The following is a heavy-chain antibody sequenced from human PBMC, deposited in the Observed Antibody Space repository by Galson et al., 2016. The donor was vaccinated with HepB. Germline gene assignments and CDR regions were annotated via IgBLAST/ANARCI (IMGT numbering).Heavy chain of an antibody. CDR1: GFTFNRRG. D-gene: IGHD6-13*01. CDR3: SRIERAAESVYYCYMAV. V-gene: IGHV3-30*03. J-gene: IGHJ6*03. CDR2: DSMAGRRK. Sequence: SLRLSCAASGFTFNRRGMHWVRQAPGKGLEWVAADSMAGRRKFYADSVKGRFTISRDNSNNILFLQMNSLTIEDTAVYYCSRIERAAESVYYCYMAVWGKGATVTVSS.